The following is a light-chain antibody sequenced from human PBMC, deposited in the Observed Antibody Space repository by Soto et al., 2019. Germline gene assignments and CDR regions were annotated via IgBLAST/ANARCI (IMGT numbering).Light chain of an antibody. CDR2: GAS. CDR3: QQYGSSGT. Sequence: DIVMTQSPLSLPVTPGEPASISCRSSQRLLHTNGYNYLAWYQQKPGQAPRLLIYGASNRATGIPDRFSGSGSGTDFTLTISRLEPEDFAVYYCQQYGSSGTFGQGTKVDIK. V-gene: IGKV3-20*01. J-gene: IGKJ1*01. CDR1: QRLLHTNGYNY.